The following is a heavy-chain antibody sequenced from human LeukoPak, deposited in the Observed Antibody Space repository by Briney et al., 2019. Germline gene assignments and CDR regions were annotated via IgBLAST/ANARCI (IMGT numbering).Heavy chain of an antibody. CDR2: IYYSGST. Sequence: SETLSLTCTVSGGSITSSSYYWGWIRQPPGKGLEWIANIYYSGSTYYNPSLKSRVTISVDTSNNQFSLRLSSVTATDTAVYYCARLTRGGGYTYVHDAFDIWGQGTMVTVSP. D-gene: IGHD5-18*01. V-gene: IGHV4-39*01. CDR1: GGSITSSSYY. CDR3: ARLTRGGGYTYVHDAFDI. J-gene: IGHJ3*02.